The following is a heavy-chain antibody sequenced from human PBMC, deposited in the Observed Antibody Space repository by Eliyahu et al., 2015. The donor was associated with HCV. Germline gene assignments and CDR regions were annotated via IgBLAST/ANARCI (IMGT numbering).Heavy chain of an antibody. V-gene: IGHV4-59*01. Sequence: QVQLQESGPGLVKPSETLSLTCTVSGDSISNYYWSWIRQPPGKGLEWIGYIHYSGSTKYNPSLKSRVTISLDTSKNQFSLKVSPVTAADTAVYFCARDRVEWGYYYYGMDVWGQGTTVTVSS. D-gene: IGHD2-8*01. CDR2: IHYSGST. CDR3: ARDRVEWGYYYYGMDV. CDR1: GDSISNYY. J-gene: IGHJ6*02.